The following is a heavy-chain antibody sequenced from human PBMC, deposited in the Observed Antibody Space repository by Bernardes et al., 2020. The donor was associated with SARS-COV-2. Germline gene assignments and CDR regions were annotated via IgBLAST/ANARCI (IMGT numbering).Heavy chain of an antibody. CDR1: GYTFSSYD. Sequence: ASVKVSCKASGYTFSSYDINWVRQATGQGLEWMGWMNPNSGNTGYAQKFQGRVTMTRNTSISTAYMELSSLRSEDTAVYYCARALNEVDTAMAQWGQGTLVTVSS. J-gene: IGHJ4*02. CDR3: ARALNEVDTAMAQ. CDR2: MNPNSGNT. V-gene: IGHV1-8*01. D-gene: IGHD5-18*01.